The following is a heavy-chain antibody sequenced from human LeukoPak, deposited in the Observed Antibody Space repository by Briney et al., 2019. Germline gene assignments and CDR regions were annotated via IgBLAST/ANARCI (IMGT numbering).Heavy chain of an antibody. CDR3: AKAHRDGYNEYFDY. V-gene: IGHV3-9*01. D-gene: IGHD5-24*01. Sequence: GGSLRLSCAASGFTLDDYAMHWVRQAPGKGLEWVSGISWNSGSIGYADSVKGRFTISRDNAKNSLYLQMNSLRAEDTALYYCAKAHRDGYNEYFDYWGQGTLVTVSS. J-gene: IGHJ4*02. CDR2: ISWNSGSI. CDR1: GFTLDDYA.